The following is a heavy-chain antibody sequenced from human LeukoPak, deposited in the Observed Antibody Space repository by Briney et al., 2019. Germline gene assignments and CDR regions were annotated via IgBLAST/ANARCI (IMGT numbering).Heavy chain of an antibody. V-gene: IGHV3-7*04. CDR2: IKEDGSEK. D-gene: IGHD3-9*01. Sequence: GGSLRLAWAASGFTFSSYWMTWVRQAPGEGLEWVANIKEDGSEKYYVDSVKGRFTISRDNAKNSLYLQMNSLRAEDTAVYYCARVPTYYDILTGYYTPYYFDYWGQGTLVTVSS. CDR3: ARVPTYYDILTGYYTPYYFDY. CDR1: GFTFSSYW. J-gene: IGHJ4*02.